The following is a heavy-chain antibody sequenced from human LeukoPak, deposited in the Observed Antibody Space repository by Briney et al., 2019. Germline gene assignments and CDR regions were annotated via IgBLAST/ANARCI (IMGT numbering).Heavy chain of an antibody. D-gene: IGHD6-13*01. CDR2: ISISSNYI. V-gene: IGHV3-21*01. CDR1: GFTFSRYS. CDR3: ARVAEAAAFDY. Sequence: GGSLRLSCAASGFTFSRYSMNWVRQAPGKGLEWVSSISISSNYIYYADSVKGRFTISRDNAKNSLYLQMNSLRAEDTAVYYCARVAEAAAFDYWGQGTLVTVSS. J-gene: IGHJ4*02.